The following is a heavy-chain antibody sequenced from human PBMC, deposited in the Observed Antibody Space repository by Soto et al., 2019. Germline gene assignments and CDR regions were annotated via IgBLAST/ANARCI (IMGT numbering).Heavy chain of an antibody. CDR1: GFTFDDYA. J-gene: IGHJ6*02. Sequence: GGSLRLSCAASGFTFDDYAMHWVRQAPGKGLEWVSGISWNSGSIGYADSVKGRFTIARDNAKNSLYLQMNSLRAEDTALYYCAKGLGVVIYYDGMDVWGQGTTVTVSS. D-gene: IGHD3-3*01. CDR3: AKGLGVVIYYDGMDV. CDR2: ISWNSGSI. V-gene: IGHV3-9*01.